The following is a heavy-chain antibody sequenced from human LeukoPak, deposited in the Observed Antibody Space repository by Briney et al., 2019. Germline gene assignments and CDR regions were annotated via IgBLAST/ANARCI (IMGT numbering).Heavy chain of an antibody. V-gene: IGHV3-53*01. D-gene: IGHD5/OR15-5a*01. Sequence: GGSLRLSCAASGFTVSDNYTSWVRQAPGKGLEWVSAISGGGSTYYADSVKGRFIISRDNSKNTVYLQLNSLRAEDTAVYYCAKGGLSRAGLDFWGQGTLVTVSS. CDR3: AKGGLSRAGLDF. J-gene: IGHJ4*02. CDR2: ISGGGST. CDR1: GFTVSDNY.